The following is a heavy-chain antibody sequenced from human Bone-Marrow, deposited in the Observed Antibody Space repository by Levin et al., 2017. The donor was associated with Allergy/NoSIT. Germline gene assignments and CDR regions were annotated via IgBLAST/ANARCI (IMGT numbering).Heavy chain of an antibody. J-gene: IGHJ4*02. Sequence: LSLTCAATGFTFRRAMHWVRQAPGKGLDWVAVISGDGTNKYYAESVKGRFTISRDNAKTTLYLQMNSLRAEDTAVYYCARKGGSSGGYDYLDYWGQGTLVTVSS. CDR2: ISGDGTNK. D-gene: IGHD6-19*01. CDR1: GFTFRRA. CDR3: ARKGGSSGGYDYLDY. V-gene: IGHV3-30-3*01.